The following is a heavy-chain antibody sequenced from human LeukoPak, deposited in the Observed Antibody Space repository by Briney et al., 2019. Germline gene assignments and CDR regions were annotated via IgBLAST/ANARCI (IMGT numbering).Heavy chain of an antibody. Sequence: PGGSLTLSCAASGFTFSSYAKSWVRQAPPQGLELVSAVSGSGGRTSSADSAKGPLTISRDNSTNTLYLQMNSLRAEGTAVYYCAKDTAPERITMIVVVPATDPWGQGTLVTVSS. J-gene: IGHJ5*02. CDR3: AKDTAPERITMIVVVPATDP. V-gene: IGHV3-23*01. CDR1: GFTFSSYA. CDR2: VSGSGGRT. D-gene: IGHD3-22*01.